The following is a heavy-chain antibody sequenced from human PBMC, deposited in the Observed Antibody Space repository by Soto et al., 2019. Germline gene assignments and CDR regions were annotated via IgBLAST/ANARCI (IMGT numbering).Heavy chain of an antibody. Sequence: SETLSLTCTVSGGSISTYYWSWIRQPPGKGLEWIGHIYYSGSTSYNSSPKSRVTISMDTSKSQLSLKLSSVTAADTAVYYCARVRDCSGGTCYSRWFDPWGQGTLVTVSS. CDR1: GGSISTYY. J-gene: IGHJ5*02. V-gene: IGHV4-59*01. D-gene: IGHD2-15*01. CDR2: IYYSGST. CDR3: ARVRDCSGGTCYSRWFDP.